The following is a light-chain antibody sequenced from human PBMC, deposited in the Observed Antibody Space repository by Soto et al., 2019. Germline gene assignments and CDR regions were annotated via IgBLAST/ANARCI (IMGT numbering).Light chain of an antibody. CDR3: QQYHNWPRIT. Sequence: EIVMTQSPVTLSASPGESATLSCRASQSVDNNVAWYQQKPGQAPRLLIVGSFARATGIPARFSGSGSGTEFTLTISSLQSEDFAVYYCQQYHNWPRITFGQGTRLEIK. J-gene: IGKJ5*01. CDR2: GSF. CDR1: QSVDNN. V-gene: IGKV3-15*01.